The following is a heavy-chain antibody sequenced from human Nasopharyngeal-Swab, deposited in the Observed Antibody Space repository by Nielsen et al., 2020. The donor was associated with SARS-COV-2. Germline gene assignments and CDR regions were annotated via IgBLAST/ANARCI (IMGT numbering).Heavy chain of an antibody. J-gene: IGHJ6*02. Sequence: WIRQPPGKGLEWIGNIYYSGSTYYSPSLKSRFTISVDTSKNQFSLKLSSVTAADTAVYYCARQPSMVHYYYYGMDVWGQGTTVTVSS. CDR2: IYYSGST. V-gene: IGHV4-39*01. D-gene: IGHD4/OR15-4a*01. CDR3: ARQPSMVHYYYYGMDV.